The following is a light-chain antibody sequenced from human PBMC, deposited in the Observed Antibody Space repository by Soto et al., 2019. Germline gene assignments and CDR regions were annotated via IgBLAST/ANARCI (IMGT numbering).Light chain of an antibody. CDR3: QQLNSYPT. V-gene: IGKV1-9*01. J-gene: IGKJ4*01. CDR2: AAS. CDR1: QGIGSY. Sequence: IQLTQSPSSLSASVGDRVTISCRVGQGIGSYLAWYQQKPGKAPKLLIYAASTLQSGVPSRFSGSGSGTDFTLTISSLEPEDFATYYCQQLNSYPTFGGGTKVEIK.